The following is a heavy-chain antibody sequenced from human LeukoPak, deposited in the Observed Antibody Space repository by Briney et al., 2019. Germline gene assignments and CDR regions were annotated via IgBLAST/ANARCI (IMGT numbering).Heavy chain of an antibody. D-gene: IGHD3-9*01. CDR2: IYYSGST. CDR1: GGSISSSSYY. V-gene: IGHV4-39*01. CDR3: ARLGIRYFDWLFIGYFEY. J-gene: IGHJ4*02. Sequence: SETLSLTCTVSGGSISSSSYYWGWIRQPPGKGLEWIGSIYYSGSTYYNPSLKSRVTISVDTSKNQFSLKLSSVTAADTAVYYCARLGIRYFDWLFIGYFEYWGQGTLVTVSS.